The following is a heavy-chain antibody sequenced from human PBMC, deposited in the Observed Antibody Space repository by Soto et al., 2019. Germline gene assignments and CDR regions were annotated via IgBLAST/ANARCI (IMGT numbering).Heavy chain of an antibody. CDR2: ISKSDYT. J-gene: IGHJ4*02. D-gene: IGHD2-2*01. V-gene: IGHV3-21*01. CDR1: GFSFNNYG. Sequence: GGSLRLSCTVSGFSFNNYGINWVRQAPGKGLEWVSSISKSDYTYYSDSVKGRFAISRDNAKSSVSLQMNTLRVEDTAVYYCAREDSIIIPAVSDFWCQGILVTVS. CDR3: AREDSIIIPAVSDF.